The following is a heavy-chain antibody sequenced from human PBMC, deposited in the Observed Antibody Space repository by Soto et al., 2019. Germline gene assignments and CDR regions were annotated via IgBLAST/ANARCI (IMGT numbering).Heavy chain of an antibody. CDR1: GYIFTDYY. V-gene: IGHV1-2*02. Sequence: ASVEVSCKASGYIFTDYYIHWERQAPGQGLEWMGWVNPYSGATKFAQKFHGRVTMTKDTSINTAYMDLTRLRSDETGVYYCARVYSTGGRFGKGVWGRGTTGTV. J-gene: IGHJ6*02. CDR2: VNPYSGAT. D-gene: IGHD5-18*01. CDR3: ARVYSTGGRFGKGV.